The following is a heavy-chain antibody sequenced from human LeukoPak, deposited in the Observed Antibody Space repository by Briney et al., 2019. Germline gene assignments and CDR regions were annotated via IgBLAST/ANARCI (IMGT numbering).Heavy chain of an antibody. CDR3: ALISAAAGLDY. D-gene: IGHD6-13*01. Sequence: KTSETLSLTCAVSGGSISSGGYYWSWIRQPPGKGLEWIGEINHSGSTNYNPSLKSRVTISVDTSKNQFSLKLSSVTAADTAVYYCALISAAAGLDYWGQGTLVTVSS. J-gene: IGHJ4*02. V-gene: IGHV4-34*01. CDR1: GGSISSGGYY. CDR2: INHSGST.